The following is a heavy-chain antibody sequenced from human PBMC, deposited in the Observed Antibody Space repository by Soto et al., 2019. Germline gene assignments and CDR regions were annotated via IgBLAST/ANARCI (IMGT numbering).Heavy chain of an antibody. J-gene: IGHJ4*02. D-gene: IGHD1-26*01. CDR2: ISYDGGSK. V-gene: IGHV3-30-3*01. CDR1: GFTFISYA. Sequence: QVQLVESGGGVVQPGRSLRLSCAASGFTFISYAMIWIRQAPGKGLEWVAVISYDGGSKYYGDSVKGRFTISRDNSKNTLELQMHMLSAEDKAVYYYERGRGPYCGPGGDDWGQGTLVTVSS. CDR3: ERGRGPYCGPGGDD.